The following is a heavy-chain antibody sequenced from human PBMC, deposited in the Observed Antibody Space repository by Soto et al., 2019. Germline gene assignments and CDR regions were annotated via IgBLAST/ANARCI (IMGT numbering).Heavy chain of an antibody. CDR3: ARDIRDYDYYGMDV. Sequence: GGSLRLSCAASGFPFSSYAMHWVRQAPGKGLEWVAVISYDGSNKYYADSVKGRFTISRDNSKNTLYLQMNSLRAEDTAVYYCARDIRDYDYYGMDVWGQGTTVTVSS. V-gene: IGHV3-30-3*01. J-gene: IGHJ6*02. CDR1: GFPFSSYA. D-gene: IGHD3-10*01. CDR2: ISYDGSNK.